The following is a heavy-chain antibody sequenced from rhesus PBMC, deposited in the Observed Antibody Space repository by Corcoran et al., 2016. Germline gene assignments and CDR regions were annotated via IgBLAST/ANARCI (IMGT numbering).Heavy chain of an antibody. Sequence: QVQLQESGPGLVKPSETLSLTCAVSGYSISSGYGWSWIRQPPGKGLEWIGYSGGSSGNNNYNPSLKSRVTISKDTSKNQFSLKLISVTAADTAVYYCAKDGYPMPRVWIDYWGQGVLVTVSS. CDR2: SGGSSGNN. CDR3: AKDGYPMPRVWIDY. D-gene: IGHD3-3*01. CDR1: GYSISSGYG. J-gene: IGHJ4*01. V-gene: IGHV4-127*01.